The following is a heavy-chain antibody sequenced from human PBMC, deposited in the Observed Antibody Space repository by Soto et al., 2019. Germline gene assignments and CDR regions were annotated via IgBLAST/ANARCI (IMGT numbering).Heavy chain of an antibody. D-gene: IGHD5-18*01. V-gene: IGHV1-46*03. CDR3: ARGGYSYGYRGYYYYMDV. CDR1: GYTLTRYY. Sequence: ASVKVSCKASGYTLTRYYMHWVRQAPGQGLEWMGIINPSGGSTSYAQKFQGRVTMTRDTSTSTVYMELSSLRSEDTAVYYCARGGYSYGYRGYYYYMDVWGKGTTVTVSS. CDR2: INPSGGST. J-gene: IGHJ6*03.